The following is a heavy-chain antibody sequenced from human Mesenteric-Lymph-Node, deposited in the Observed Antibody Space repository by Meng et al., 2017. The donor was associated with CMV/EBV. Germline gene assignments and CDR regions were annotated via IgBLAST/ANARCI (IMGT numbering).Heavy chain of an antibody. Sequence: SETLSLTCTVSGGSISSYYWSWIRQPPGKGLEWIGYIYYSGSTNYNPSLKSRVTISVDTSKNQFSLKLSSVTAADTAVYYCARGQIGGSGSYYNVRDYYYYGMDVWGQGTTVTVSS. J-gene: IGHJ6*02. CDR1: GGSISSYY. D-gene: IGHD3-10*01. CDR3: ARGQIGGSGSYYNVRDYYYYGMDV. V-gene: IGHV4-59*01. CDR2: IYYSGST.